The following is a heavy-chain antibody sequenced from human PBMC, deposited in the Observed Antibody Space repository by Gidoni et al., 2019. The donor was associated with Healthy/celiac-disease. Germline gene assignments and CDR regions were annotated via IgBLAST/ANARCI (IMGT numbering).Heavy chain of an antibody. D-gene: IGHD3-22*01. V-gene: IGHV3-53*01. CDR1: GFTVSSNY. J-gene: IGHJ3*02. CDR2: IYSGGST. CDR3: ARGCYYDSSGYSAFDI. Sequence: EVQLVESGGGLIQPGGSLRLSCAASGFTVSSNYMSWVRQAPGKGLEWVSVIYSGGSTYYADSVKGRFTISRDNSKNTLYLQMNSLRAEDTAVYYCARGCYYDSSGYSAFDIWGQGTMVTVSS.